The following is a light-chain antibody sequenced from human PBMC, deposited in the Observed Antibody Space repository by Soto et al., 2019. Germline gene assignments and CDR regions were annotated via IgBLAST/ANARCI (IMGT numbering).Light chain of an antibody. Sequence: EIVLTQSPGTLSLSPGERATLSCRASQSVSNNYLAWYQQKPGQAPRLLIYGASSRATGIPDRFSGSGSGTDFTLTISRLEPEDFAVYYCQKNGSGPPLTCGGGTEG. J-gene: IGKJ4*01. CDR3: QKNGSGPPLT. CDR1: QSVSNNY. V-gene: IGKV3-20*01. CDR2: GAS.